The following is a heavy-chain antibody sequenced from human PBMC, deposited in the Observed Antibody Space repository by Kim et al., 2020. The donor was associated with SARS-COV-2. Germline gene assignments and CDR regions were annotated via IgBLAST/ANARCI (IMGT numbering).Heavy chain of an antibody. CDR2: IYYSGST. J-gene: IGHJ6*01. CDR3: ARYCSTTSCYGAMDV. Sequence: SETLSLTCIVSGGSISSTSYYWGWIRQPPGKGLEWIGTIYYSGSTYYNPSLKSRVTLSVDTSNNQFSLKLSSVTAADTAVYYCARYCSTTSCYGAMDVWG. D-gene: IGHD2-2*01. V-gene: IGHV4-39*01. CDR1: GGSISSTSYY.